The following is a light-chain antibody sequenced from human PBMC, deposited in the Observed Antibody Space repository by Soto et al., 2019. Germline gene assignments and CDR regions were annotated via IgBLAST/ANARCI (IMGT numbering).Light chain of an antibody. CDR3: QQYNDHSPLT. CDR2: KAS. Sequence: DIQMTQPPATLSASVVDRVTITCRASQVISTWLAWYQQKPAKAPKLLIYKASSLESGVPSRFSGSGCATEFILIISSLLPDDFSTYYCQQYNDHSPLTFGRGTKVEIK. J-gene: IGKJ4*02. CDR1: QVISTW. V-gene: IGKV1-5*03.